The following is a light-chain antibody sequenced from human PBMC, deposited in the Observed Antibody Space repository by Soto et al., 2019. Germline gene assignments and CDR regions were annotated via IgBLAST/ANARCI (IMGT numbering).Light chain of an antibody. CDR3: QQRSNWPPYT. J-gene: IGKJ2*01. CDR2: DAS. CDR1: QSVSSY. Sequence: EIVLTQSPATLSLSPGERATLSCRASQSVSSYFAWYQQKPGQAPRLLIYDASTRATGIPARCSGSGSGTDFTLTISSLEPEDFAVYYCQQRSNWPPYTFGQGTKLEIK. V-gene: IGKV3-11*01.